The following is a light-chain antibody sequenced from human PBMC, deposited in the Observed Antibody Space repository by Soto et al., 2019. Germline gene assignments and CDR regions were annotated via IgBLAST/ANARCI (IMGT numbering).Light chain of an antibody. CDR2: GTS. CDR1: QSVSSKY. V-gene: IGKV3-20*01. J-gene: IGKJ3*01. Sequence: DIVLTQSPGTLSLSPGERATLSCRASQSVSSKYLAWYQQKPGQPPWVLIYGTSIRATGIPERFSGGGSGTDFTLTITSLESEDFAVYYCQQYGSSLFTFGPGTKVDFK. CDR3: QQYGSSLFT.